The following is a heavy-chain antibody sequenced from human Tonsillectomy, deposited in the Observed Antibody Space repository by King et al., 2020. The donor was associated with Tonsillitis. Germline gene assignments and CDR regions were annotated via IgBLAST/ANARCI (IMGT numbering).Heavy chain of an antibody. Sequence: VQLVESGGGLVQPGGSLRLSCAASGFTFRTYSMSWVRQAPGKGRELVSTISGNAANTYYADSVRGRFAISRDNSRNTLYLQVNSLRAEDTAVYYCTNDYGLYWGQGTMVTVSS. CDR1: GFTFRTYS. D-gene: IGHD4-17*01. CDR2: ISGNAANT. V-gene: IGHV3-23*04. CDR3: TNDYGLY. J-gene: IGHJ3*01.